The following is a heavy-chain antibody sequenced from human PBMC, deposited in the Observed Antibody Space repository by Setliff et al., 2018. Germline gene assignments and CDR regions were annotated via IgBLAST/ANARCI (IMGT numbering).Heavy chain of an antibody. V-gene: IGHV4-61*02. CDR1: GGSISSGSYY. J-gene: IGHJ4*02. D-gene: IGHD7-27*01. Sequence: NLSETLSLTCAVSGGSISSGSYYWSWIRQPAGKGLEWVGRLHTSGSTNYNPSLKSRVTISVDTSKNQFSLKLSSVTAADTAVYYCAKFGPLDLTGDWAFDNWGQGTLVTVSS. CDR2: LHTSGST. CDR3: AKFGPLDLTGDWAFDN.